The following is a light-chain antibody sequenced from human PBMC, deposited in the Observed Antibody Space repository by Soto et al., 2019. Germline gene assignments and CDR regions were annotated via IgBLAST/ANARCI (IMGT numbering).Light chain of an antibody. Sequence: QSALTQPASVSGSPGQSVSISCSRSSSDFGGHNLVSWYQHHPGRAPNLLIYAVTNRPSGVPDRFSGSKSGSTASLNISGLRSEDEADYYCSAYTSTNTVIFGGGTKLTVL. J-gene: IGLJ2*01. V-gene: IGLV2-14*03. CDR2: AVT. CDR1: SSDFGGHNL. CDR3: SAYTSTNTVI.